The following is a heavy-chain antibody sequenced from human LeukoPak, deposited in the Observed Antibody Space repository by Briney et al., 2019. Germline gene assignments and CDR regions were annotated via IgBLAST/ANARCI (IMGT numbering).Heavy chain of an antibody. V-gene: IGHV1-69*04. CDR1: GGTFSSYA. CDR3: ASARQTSLLYSSSWPFDY. D-gene: IGHD6-13*01. Sequence: ASVKVSCKASGGTFSSYAISWVRQAPGQGLEWMGRIIPILGIANYAQKFQGRVTITADKSTSTAYMELSSLRSEGTAVYYCASARQTSLLYSSSWPFDYWGQGTLVTVSS. J-gene: IGHJ4*02. CDR2: IIPILGIA.